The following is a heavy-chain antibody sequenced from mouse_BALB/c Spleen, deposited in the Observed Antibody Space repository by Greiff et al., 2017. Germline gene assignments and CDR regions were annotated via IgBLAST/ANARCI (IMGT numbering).Heavy chain of an antibody. CDR3: ASSDGYYWYFDV. Sequence: EVKLQESGPGLVKPSQSLSLTCTVTGYSITSDYAWLWIRQVPGNKWEWMGYMSYSGSISYNPSLKSRISITRDTSRSQFFLQLNSVTTEDTATYCCASSDGYYWYFDVLGAGTTVTVSS. CDR1: GYSITSDYA. V-gene: IGHV3-2*02. CDR2: MSYSGSI. D-gene: IGHD2-3*01. J-gene: IGHJ1*01.